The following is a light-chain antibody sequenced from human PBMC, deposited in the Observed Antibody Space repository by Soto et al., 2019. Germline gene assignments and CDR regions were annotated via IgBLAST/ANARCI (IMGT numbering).Light chain of an antibody. V-gene: IGLV1-40*01. CDR3: QSYDSGLPWV. Sequence: QSVLTQPPSVSGVPGQRVTIFCTGSSSNIGAGYDVHWYQQLPGTAPKLLIFGNNNRPSGVPDRFSGSKSGTPASLAITGLQAEDEATYYCQSYDSGLPWVFGGGTQLTVL. CDR1: SSNIGAGYD. CDR2: GNN. J-gene: IGLJ3*02.